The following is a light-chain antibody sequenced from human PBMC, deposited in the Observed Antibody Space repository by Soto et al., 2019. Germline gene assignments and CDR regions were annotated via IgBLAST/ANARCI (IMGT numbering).Light chain of an antibody. Sequence: QSVLTQPPSVSGAPGQRVTISCTGNNSNLGAGYDVHWYQQLPGEAPKLVVFGNRNRPSGVPERFSGSKSGTSASLAITGLQAEDEDDYSCQAYDYCQTAFVFGGGTKLTVL. CDR1: NSNLGAGYD. V-gene: IGLV1-40*01. CDR3: QAYDYCQTAFV. J-gene: IGLJ3*02. CDR2: GNR.